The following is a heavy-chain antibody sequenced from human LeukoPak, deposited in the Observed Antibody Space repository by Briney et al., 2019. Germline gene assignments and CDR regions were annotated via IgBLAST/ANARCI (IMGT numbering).Heavy chain of an antibody. Sequence: ASVKVSCKVSGYTLTELSMHWVRQAPGKGLEWMGGFDSEDGETIYAQKFQGRVTMTEDTSTDTAYMELSSLRSEDTAVYYCATDQRIAVAGTELRYWGQGTLVTVSS. CDR1: GYTLTELS. V-gene: IGHV1-24*01. D-gene: IGHD6-19*01. CDR3: ATDQRIAVAGTELRY. CDR2: FDSEDGET. J-gene: IGHJ4*02.